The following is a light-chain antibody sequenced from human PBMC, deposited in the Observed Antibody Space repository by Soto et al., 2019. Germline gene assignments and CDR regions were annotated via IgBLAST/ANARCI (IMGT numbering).Light chain of an antibody. V-gene: IGKV3-20*01. CDR1: QYMTRTY. CDR3: HQYDKAPQT. CDR2: AAS. J-gene: IGKJ2*01. Sequence: EIVLMQSPGTLFLSPGERATLSCRASQYMTRTYIAWYQQKPGQAPRLLIYAASNRATGIPDKFSGSGSGADYSLTISRLEPEDSAVYYCHQYDKAPQTFGQGTKVDIK.